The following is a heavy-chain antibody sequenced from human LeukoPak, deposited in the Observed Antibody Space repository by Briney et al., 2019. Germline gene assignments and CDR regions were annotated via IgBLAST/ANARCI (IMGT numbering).Heavy chain of an antibody. J-gene: IGHJ4*02. CDR3: AKGDYYDSSGLFDY. V-gene: IGHV3-33*06. CDR2: IWYDGSNK. Sequence: PGGSLRLSCAASGFTFSSYGLHWVRQAPGKGLEWVAVIWYDGSNKYYADSVKGRFTISRDNSKNTLYLQMNSLRAEDTAVYYCAKGDYYDSSGLFDYWGQGTLVTVPS. CDR1: GFTFSSYG. D-gene: IGHD3-22*01.